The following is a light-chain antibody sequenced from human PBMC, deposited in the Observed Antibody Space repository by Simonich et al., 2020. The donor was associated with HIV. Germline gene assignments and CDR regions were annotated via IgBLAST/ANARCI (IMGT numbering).Light chain of an antibody. Sequence: EIVLTQSPGTLSLSPGERATLSCRASQSVSSSYLAWFQQKPGLAPRLLIYDASSRATGMPARFSGSGSGTEFTLTISSMQSEDFAVYYCEQYDSWPPSFGQGTKVEIK. J-gene: IGKJ1*01. CDR2: DAS. CDR3: EQYDSWPPS. CDR1: QSVSSSY. V-gene: IGKV3D-20*01.